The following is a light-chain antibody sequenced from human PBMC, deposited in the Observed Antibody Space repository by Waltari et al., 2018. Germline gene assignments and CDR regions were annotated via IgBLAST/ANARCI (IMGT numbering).Light chain of an antibody. V-gene: IGKV4-1*01. Sequence: DIVMTQSPDSLAVSLGERATVNCKSSQNVLYSPHTKSFLAWVQQKLGQPPTLVIYWASTRETGVPVRVSGSGSGRDFTVTISSLQAEDVAVYYCQQYYNIPWTFGQGTKVEIK. CDR2: WAS. J-gene: IGKJ1*01. CDR3: QQYYNIPWT. CDR1: QNVLYSPHTKSF.